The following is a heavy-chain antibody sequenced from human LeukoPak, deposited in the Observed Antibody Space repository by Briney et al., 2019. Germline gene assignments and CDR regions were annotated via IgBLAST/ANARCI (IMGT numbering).Heavy chain of an antibody. V-gene: IGHV4-61*05. J-gene: IGHJ4*02. CDR2: VYFSGST. D-gene: IGHD3-10*01. CDR3: AKWFGRFLDH. CDR1: GGSISSSSYY. Sequence: KPSETLSLTCTVSGGSISSSSYYWGWIRQPPGKGLEWIGYVYFSGSTNYNPSLKGRVTMSVDTSKNQFSLKLSSVTAADTAVYYCAKWFGRFLDHWGQGTLVTVSS.